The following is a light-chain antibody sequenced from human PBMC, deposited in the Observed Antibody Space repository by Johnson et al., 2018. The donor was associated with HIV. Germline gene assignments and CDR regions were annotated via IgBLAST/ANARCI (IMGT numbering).Light chain of an antibody. J-gene: IGLJ1*01. Sequence: QSVLTQPPSVSAAPGQKVTISCSGSSSNIGNNYVSWYQQLPGTAPKLLIYDNNKRPSGIPDRFSGSKSGTSATLGITGLQTGDEPDYYCGTWDSSLSAGPLVFGTGTKVTVL. CDR1: SSNIGNNY. CDR2: DNN. CDR3: GTWDSSLSAGPLV. V-gene: IGLV1-51*01.